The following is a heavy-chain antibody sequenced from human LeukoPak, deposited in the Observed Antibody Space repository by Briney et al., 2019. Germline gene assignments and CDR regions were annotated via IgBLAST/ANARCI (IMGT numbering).Heavy chain of an antibody. CDR2: ISAYSGNT. V-gene: IGHV1-18*01. Sequence: ASVKVSCKASGYTFTSYGISWVRQAPGQGLEWMGWISAYSGNTNYAQKLQGRVTMTTDTSTSTAYMELRSLRSDDTAVYYCARVDIVVVVAATGRADYWGQGTLVTVSS. CDR3: ARVDIVVVVAATGRADY. D-gene: IGHD2-15*01. J-gene: IGHJ4*02. CDR1: GYTFTSYG.